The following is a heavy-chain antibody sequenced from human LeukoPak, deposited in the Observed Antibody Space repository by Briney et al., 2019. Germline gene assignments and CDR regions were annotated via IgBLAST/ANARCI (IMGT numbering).Heavy chain of an antibody. CDR1: GFTCDDYG. V-gene: IGHV3-20*04. D-gene: IGHD6-19*01. CDR2: INWNGGST. J-gene: IGHJ4*02. Sequence: GGSLRLXCAASGFTCDDYGMSWVRQAPGKGLEWVSGINWNGGSTGYADSVKGRFTISRDNAKNSLYLQMNSLRAEDTALYYCARFIAVADFDYWGQGTLVTVSS. CDR3: ARFIAVADFDY.